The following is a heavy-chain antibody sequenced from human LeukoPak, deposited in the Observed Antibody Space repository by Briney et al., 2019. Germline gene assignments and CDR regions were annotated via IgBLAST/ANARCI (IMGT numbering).Heavy chain of an antibody. CDR3: ARDRFAGATGGYNWFDP. CDR1: GFTFSSYG. J-gene: IGHJ5*02. CDR2: ISYDGSNK. Sequence: LGGSLRLSCAASGFTFSSYGMHWVRQAPGKGVEWVAVISYDGSNKYYADSVKGRFNISRDNSKNTLYLQMNSLRAEDTAVYYCARDRFAGATGGYNWFDPWGQGTLVTVSS. D-gene: IGHD1-26*01. V-gene: IGHV3-30*03.